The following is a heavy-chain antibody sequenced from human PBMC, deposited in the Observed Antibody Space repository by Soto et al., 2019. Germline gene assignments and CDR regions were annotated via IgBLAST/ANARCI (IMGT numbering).Heavy chain of an antibody. Sequence: GASVKVSCKASGYTFTGYYMHWVRQAPGQGLEWMGWINPNSGGTNYAQKFQGWVTMTRDTSTSTAYMELSRLRSDDTAVYYCARLSHMEAFDYWGQGTLVTVSS. CDR3: ARLSHMEAFDY. V-gene: IGHV1-2*04. J-gene: IGHJ4*02. D-gene: IGHD2-21*01. CDR2: INPNSGGT. CDR1: GYTFTGYY.